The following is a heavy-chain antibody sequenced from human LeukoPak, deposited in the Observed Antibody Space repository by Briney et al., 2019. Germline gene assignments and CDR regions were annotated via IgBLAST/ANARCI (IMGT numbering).Heavy chain of an antibody. Sequence: PGGSIRPSCAASGFTVSDNCMYWVRQAPRKGLGWVSVIHSDVTTYYADSVKGRSIISRLNSKTTLYLQMSSLRAEDTAMYYCARGGPTVVAPGRAHYLDSWGQGTLVIVSS. CDR1: GFTVSDNC. CDR3: ARGGPTVVAPGRAHYLDS. J-gene: IGHJ4*02. D-gene: IGHD4-23*01. V-gene: IGHV3-53*04. CDR2: IHSDVTT.